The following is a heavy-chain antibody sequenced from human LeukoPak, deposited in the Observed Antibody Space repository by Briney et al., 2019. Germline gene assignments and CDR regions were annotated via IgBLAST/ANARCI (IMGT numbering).Heavy chain of an antibody. D-gene: IGHD3-22*01. CDR1: GGSFSGYY. V-gene: IGHV4-34*01. CDR3: ARGNDSRIFDY. CDR2: INHSGST. J-gene: IGHJ4*02. Sequence: TSETLSLTCAVYGGSFSGYYWSWIRQPPGKGLEWIGEINHSGSTNYNPSLKSRVTISVDTSKNQFSLKLSSVTAADTAVYYCARGNDSRIFDYWGQGTLVTVSS.